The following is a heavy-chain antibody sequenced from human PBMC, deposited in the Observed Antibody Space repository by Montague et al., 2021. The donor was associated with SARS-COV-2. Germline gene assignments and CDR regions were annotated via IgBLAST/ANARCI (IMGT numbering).Heavy chain of an antibody. CDR2: INHSGST. D-gene: IGHD3-10*01. CDR1: GGSFSGYY. CDR3: AIPMVRGFSRAFDI. J-gene: IGHJ3*02. Sequence: SETLSLTSALYGGSFSGYYWSWIRQPPGKGLEWIGEINHSGSTNYNPSLKSRVTISVDTSKNQFSLKLSSVTAADTALYYCAIPMVRGFSRAFDIWGQGTMVTVSS. V-gene: IGHV4-34*01.